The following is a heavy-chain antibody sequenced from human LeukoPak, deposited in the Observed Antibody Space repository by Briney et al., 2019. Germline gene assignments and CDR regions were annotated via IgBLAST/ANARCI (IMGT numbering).Heavy chain of an antibody. CDR2: IWYDGSNK. J-gene: IGHJ2*01. V-gene: IGHV3-33*01. CDR1: GFTFTSDG. CDR3: ARGGFTMIVVGWYFDL. D-gene: IGHD3-22*01. Sequence: GRSLRLSCAESGFTFTSDGMHWVRQAPGKGLEWVAVIWYDGSNKYYADSVKGRFTISRDNSKNTLYLQMNSLRAEDTAVYYCARGGFTMIVVGWYFDLWGRGTLVTVSS.